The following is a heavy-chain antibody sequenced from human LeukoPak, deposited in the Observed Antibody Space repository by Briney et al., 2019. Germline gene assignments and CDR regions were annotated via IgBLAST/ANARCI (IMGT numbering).Heavy chain of an antibody. J-gene: IGHJ3*02. CDR3: AREERDSGDAFDI. D-gene: IGHD1-26*01. CDR1: GGSISSSSYY. V-gene: IGHV4-39*01. Sequence: SETLSLTCTVSGGSISSSSYYWGWLRQPPGKGLEWIGSIYYSGSTYYNPSLKSRVTISVYTSKNQFSLKLSSVTAADTAVYYCAREERDSGDAFDICGQGTMVTVSS. CDR2: IYYSGST.